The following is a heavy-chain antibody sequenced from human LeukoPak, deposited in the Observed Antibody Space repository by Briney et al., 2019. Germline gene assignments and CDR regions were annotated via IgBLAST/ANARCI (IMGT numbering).Heavy chain of an antibody. CDR3: AKDGGGESSSWYY. Sequence: GGSLRLSCAPSGFTFSSFAMNWVRQAPGKGLEWVSAISGSGSSTYYADSVKGRFTISRDNSKNTLYLQMNSLRVEDTAVYYCAKDGGGESSSWYYWGQGSLVTVSS. CDR1: GFTFSSFA. V-gene: IGHV3-23*01. D-gene: IGHD6-13*01. CDR2: ISGSGSST. J-gene: IGHJ4*02.